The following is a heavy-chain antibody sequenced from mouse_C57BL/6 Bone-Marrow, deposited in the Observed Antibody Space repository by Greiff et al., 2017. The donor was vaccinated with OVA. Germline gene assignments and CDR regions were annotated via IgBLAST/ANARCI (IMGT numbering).Heavy chain of an antibody. CDR1: GYTFTNYW. J-gene: IGHJ2*01. CDR2: IYPGGGYT. D-gene: IGHD2-2*01. CDR3: ARRWLRRGYFDY. Sequence: QVQLQQSGAELVRPGTSVKMSCKASGYTFTNYWIGWAKQRPGHGLEWIGDIYPGGGYTNYNKKFKGKATLTADKSSSTAYMQFSSLTSEDSAIYYCARRWLRRGYFDYWGQGTTLTVSS. V-gene: IGHV1-63*01.